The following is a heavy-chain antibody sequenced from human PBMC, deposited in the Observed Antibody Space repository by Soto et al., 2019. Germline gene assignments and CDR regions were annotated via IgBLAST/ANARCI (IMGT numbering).Heavy chain of an antibody. CDR2: LNDRGDST. CDR3: AKDATRTNGWYHFDY. D-gene: IGHD6-19*01. CDR1: GFTFCHFA. V-gene: IGHV3-23*01. J-gene: IGHJ4*02. Sequence: GGSLRLSCAASGFTFCHFAMGWVRYAPGKGLEWVSVLNDRGDSTYYTDSVKGRFAISRDNSKNTLYLQMNSLRAEDTAVYYCAKDATRTNGWYHFDYWGQGALVADSS.